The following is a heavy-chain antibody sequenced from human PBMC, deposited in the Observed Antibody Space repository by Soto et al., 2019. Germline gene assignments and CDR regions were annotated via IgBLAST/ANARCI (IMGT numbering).Heavy chain of an antibody. D-gene: IGHD1-1*01. J-gene: IGHJ4*02. CDR1: GGSLSGYY. CDR3: AGTTFSSSRPNLAQFEC. CDR2: VYYSGNT. V-gene: IGHV4-59*08. Sequence: QVQVQESGPGLVKPSETLSLNCSVSGGSLSGYYWSWIRQPPGKGLEWIGYVYYSGNTKYNPSLRRRGNTSVNRAGNPFSLRLSSGTAAAPAVYFCAGTTFSSSRPNLAQFECWGQGAQVTVSS.